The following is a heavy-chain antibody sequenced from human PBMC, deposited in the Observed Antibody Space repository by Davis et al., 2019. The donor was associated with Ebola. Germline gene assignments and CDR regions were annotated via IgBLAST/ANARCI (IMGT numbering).Heavy chain of an antibody. CDR1: GYTFTNYD. Sequence: ASVKVSCKASGYTFTNYDINWVRQGTGQGLEWMGWMNPNSGNTGFAQKFQGRVTMTRNISITTAYLELSSLGSEDTAVYYCARRVGSRSGFDYWGQGTLVTVSS. J-gene: IGHJ4*02. CDR2: MNPNSGNT. V-gene: IGHV1-8*01. D-gene: IGHD1-26*01. CDR3: ARRVGSRSGFDY.